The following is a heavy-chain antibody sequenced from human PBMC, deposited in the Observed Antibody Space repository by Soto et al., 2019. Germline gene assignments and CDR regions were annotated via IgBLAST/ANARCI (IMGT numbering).Heavy chain of an antibody. CDR2: IYDSGTT. CDR1: GGSIRSGGNY. D-gene: IGHD3-10*01. Sequence: QVQLQESGPGPVKPSQTLSLTCTVSGGSIRSGGNYWSWIRQHPGKGLEWIGYIYDSGTTKYSPSLQSRVTISGDTSKNQLSLKLTSVTAADTAVYYYARGEVRTTFRHWGQGTLVTVSS. CDR3: ARGEVRTTFRH. J-gene: IGHJ4*02. V-gene: IGHV4-31*03.